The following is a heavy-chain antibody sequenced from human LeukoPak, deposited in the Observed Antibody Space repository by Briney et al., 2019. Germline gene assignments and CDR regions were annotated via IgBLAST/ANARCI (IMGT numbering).Heavy chain of an antibody. CDR2: INAGNGNT. V-gene: IGHV1-3*01. CDR1: GHTFTSYA. D-gene: IGHD5-12*01. CDR3: ARDRRWSGYDYGLNNWWFDP. J-gene: IGHJ5*02. Sequence: ASVKVSCKASGHTFTSYAMHWVRQAPGQRLEWMGWINAGNGNTKYSQKFQGRVTITRDTSASTAYMELSSLRSEDTAVYYCARDRRWSGYDYGLNNWWFDPWGQGTLVTVSS.